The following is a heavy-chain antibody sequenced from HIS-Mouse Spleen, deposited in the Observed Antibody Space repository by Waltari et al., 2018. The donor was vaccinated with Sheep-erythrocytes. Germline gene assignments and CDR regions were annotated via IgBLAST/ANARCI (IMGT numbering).Heavy chain of an antibody. D-gene: IGHD2-2*01. CDR2: INPNSGGT. Sequence: QVQLVQSGAEVKKPGASVKVSCKASGYTFTGYYMHWVRQAPGQGLEWRGWINPNSGGTNYAQKFQGRVTMTRDTSISTAYMELSRLTSDDTAVYYCARGYCSSTSCYGYFQHWGQGTLVTVSS. CDR3: ARGYCSSTSCYGYFQH. CDR1: GYTFTGYY. V-gene: IGHV1-2*02. J-gene: IGHJ1*01.